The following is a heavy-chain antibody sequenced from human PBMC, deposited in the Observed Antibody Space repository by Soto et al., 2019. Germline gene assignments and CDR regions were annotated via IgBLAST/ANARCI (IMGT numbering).Heavy chain of an antibody. CDR1: GGSISSYY. D-gene: IGHD3-22*01. Sequence: SETLSLTCTVSGGSISSYYWSWIRQPPGKGLEWIGYIYYSGSTNYNPSLKSRVTISVDTSKNQFSLKLSSVTAADTAVYYCARAGTGDYYDSSGYPTRHNWFDPWGQGTLVTVSS. V-gene: IGHV4-59*01. CDR3: ARAGTGDYYDSSGYPTRHNWFDP. CDR2: IYYSGST. J-gene: IGHJ5*02.